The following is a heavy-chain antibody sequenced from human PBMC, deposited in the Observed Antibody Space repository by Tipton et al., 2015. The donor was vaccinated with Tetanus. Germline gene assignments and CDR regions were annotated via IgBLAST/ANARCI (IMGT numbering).Heavy chain of an antibody. CDR2: ISSSGTTM. V-gene: IGHV3-48*02. J-gene: IGHJ5*02. Sequence: AASGFNFKTLGINWVRQAPGKGLEWISYISSSGTTMYYADSVKGRFTISRDNAKNSLFLQMNSLRDEDTAVYYCVNFATSWGQGTLVTVSS. CDR3: VNFATS. CDR1: GFNFKTLG.